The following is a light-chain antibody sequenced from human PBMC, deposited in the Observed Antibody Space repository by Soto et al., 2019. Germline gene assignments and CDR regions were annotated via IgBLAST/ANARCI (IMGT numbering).Light chain of an antibody. V-gene: IGKV3-20*01. Sequence: EVVLTQSPGTLSLSPGERATLSCRASQSISTYLAWYQQKPGQAPRLLIYDASYRATGIPDRFSASGTGTDFTLTISRLEPEDFAVYFCQQYGTSPITFGQGTRLEIK. J-gene: IGKJ5*01. CDR1: QSISTY. CDR2: DAS. CDR3: QQYGTSPIT.